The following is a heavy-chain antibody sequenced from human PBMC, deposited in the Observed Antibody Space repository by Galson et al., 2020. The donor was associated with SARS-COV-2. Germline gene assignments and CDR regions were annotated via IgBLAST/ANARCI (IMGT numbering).Heavy chain of an antibody. Sequence: SETLSLTCTVSGGSISSYYWTWIRQPAGKGLEWIGRIYTSGSTNYNPALKSRITMSLDTSKNQLSLNLSSVTAADTAVYYCAREVEVASRSFDDWGQGTLVTVSA. CDR3: AREVEVASRSFDD. J-gene: IGHJ4*02. CDR2: IYTSGST. V-gene: IGHV4-4*07. CDR1: GGSISSYY. D-gene: IGHD5-12*01.